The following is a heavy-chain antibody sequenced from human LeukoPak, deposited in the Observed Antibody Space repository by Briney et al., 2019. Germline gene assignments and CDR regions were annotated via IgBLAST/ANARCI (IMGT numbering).Heavy chain of an antibody. Sequence: GGSLRLSCAASGFTFNTYSMNWVRQAPGKGLEWVSYISSSGSTIYYADSVKGRFTISRDNAKNSLYLQMNSLRGEDTAVYYCARLRYGYYFDYWGQGTLVTVFS. V-gene: IGHV3-48*04. CDR1: GFTFNTYS. CDR2: ISSSGSTI. D-gene: IGHD1-1*01. J-gene: IGHJ4*02. CDR3: ARLRYGYYFDY.